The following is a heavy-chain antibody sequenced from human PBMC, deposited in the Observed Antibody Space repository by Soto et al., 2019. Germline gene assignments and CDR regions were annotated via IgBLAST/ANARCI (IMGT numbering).Heavy chain of an antibody. Sequence: SETLSLTCAVYGGSFSGYYWSWIRQPPGKGLEWIGEINHSGSTNYNPSLKSRVTISVDTSKNQFSLKLSSVTAADTAVCYCARGLSSWYRGWFDPWGQGTLATVSS. J-gene: IGHJ5*02. V-gene: IGHV4-34*01. CDR2: INHSGST. CDR3: ARGLSSWYRGWFDP. CDR1: GGSFSGYY. D-gene: IGHD6-13*01.